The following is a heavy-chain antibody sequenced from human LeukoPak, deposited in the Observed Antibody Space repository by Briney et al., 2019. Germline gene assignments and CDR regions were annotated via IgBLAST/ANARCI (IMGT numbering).Heavy chain of an antibody. Sequence: PGGSPRLSCVASGFTFSDYYMSWIRQAPGKGLEWVSFISSSGGSIYYADSVKGRFTISRDNAKNSLYLQMNSLRAEDTAVYYCARVREDTGGDYWGQGTLVTVSS. CDR3: ARVREDTGGDY. CDR2: ISSSGGSI. J-gene: IGHJ4*02. CDR1: GFTFSDYY. V-gene: IGHV3-11*04. D-gene: IGHD3-10*01.